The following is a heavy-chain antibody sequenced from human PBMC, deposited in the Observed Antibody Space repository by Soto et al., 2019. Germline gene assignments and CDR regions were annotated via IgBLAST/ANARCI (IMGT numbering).Heavy chain of an antibody. CDR2: IASDGRDK. J-gene: IGHJ4*02. V-gene: IGHV3-30-3*01. D-gene: IGHD6-19*01. CDR3: AKDKGPGPAVYYFDY. CDR1: GFTFSSFA. Sequence: QVQLVESGGGVVQPGRSLRLSCAASGFTFSSFAMHWVRQAPGKGLEWVAVIASDGRDKKYADSVRGRFTISRDNSKNTMYLEMNSLRGDDAAVYYCAKDKGPGPAVYYFDYWGQGTLVTVSS.